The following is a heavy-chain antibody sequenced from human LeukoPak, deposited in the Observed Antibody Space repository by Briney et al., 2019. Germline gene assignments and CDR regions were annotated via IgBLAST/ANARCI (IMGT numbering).Heavy chain of an antibody. CDR2: INHSGST. D-gene: IGHD1-14*01. Sequence: PSETLSLTCAVYGGSFSGYYWSWIRQPPGKGLEWIGEINHSGSTNYNPSLKSRVTISVDTSKNQFSLKLSSVTAADTAVYYCARDEVSLYYFDYWGQGTLVTVSS. CDR3: ARDEVSLYYFDY. V-gene: IGHV4-34*01. J-gene: IGHJ4*02. CDR1: GGSFSGYY.